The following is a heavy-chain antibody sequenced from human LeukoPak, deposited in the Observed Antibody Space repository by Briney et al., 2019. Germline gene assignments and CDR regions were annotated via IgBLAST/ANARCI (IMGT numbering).Heavy chain of an antibody. CDR2: ISYDGSNR. J-gene: IGHJ4*02. V-gene: IGHV3-30*18. CDR1: GFTFINYD. D-gene: IGHD3-22*01. CDR3: AKTVNYYDSRRLDY. Sequence: QPGRSLRLSCAASGFTFINYDIHWVRQPPGKGLEWVALISYDGSNRYYADSVQGRFTISTDNSKNTLYLQMNSLRAEDTAVYYCAKTVNYYDSRRLDYWGQGTLVTVS.